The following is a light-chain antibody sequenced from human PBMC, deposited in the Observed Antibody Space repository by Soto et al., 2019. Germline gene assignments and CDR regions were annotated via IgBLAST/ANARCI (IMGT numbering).Light chain of an antibody. CDR3: QQYDTWLLWT. V-gene: IGKV3-15*01. CDR2: GAS. Sequence: EIVMTQSPATLSVSPGERATVSCRASLSISTNLAWYQQKPGQAPRLLIYGASTRATGVPARFSGSGSGTEFALTISNLQSEDSAIYFCQQYDTWLLWTFGQGTMVEVK. CDR1: LSISTN. J-gene: IGKJ1*01.